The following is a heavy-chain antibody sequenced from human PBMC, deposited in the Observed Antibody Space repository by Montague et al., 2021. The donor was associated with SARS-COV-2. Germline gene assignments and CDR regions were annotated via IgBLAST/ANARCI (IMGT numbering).Heavy chain of an antibody. CDR1: GGSISSSSYY. J-gene: IGHJ6*02. CDR2: IYYSGST. CDR3: ARDTRITMIVVVQGYGRDV. V-gene: IGHV4-39*07. D-gene: IGHD3-22*01. Sequence: SETLSLTCTVSGGSISSSSYYWGWFRQPPGKGLEWIGSIYYSGSTYYNPSLKSRVTISVDTSKNQFSLKLSYVTAADTAVYYCARDTRITMIVVVQGYGRDVWGQGTRVTVSS.